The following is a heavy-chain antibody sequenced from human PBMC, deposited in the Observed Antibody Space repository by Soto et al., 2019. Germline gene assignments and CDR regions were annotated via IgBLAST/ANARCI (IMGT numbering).Heavy chain of an antibody. CDR2: IYYSGST. D-gene: IGHD6-19*01. J-gene: IGHJ4*02. Sequence: PSETLSLTCTVSGGSISSYYWSWIRQPPGKGLEWIGYIYYSGSTNYNPSLKSRVTISVDTSKNQFSLKLGSVTAADTAVYYCARHSSGWIYYFDYWGQGTLVTVSS. V-gene: IGHV4-59*08. CDR1: GGSISSYY. CDR3: ARHSSGWIYYFDY.